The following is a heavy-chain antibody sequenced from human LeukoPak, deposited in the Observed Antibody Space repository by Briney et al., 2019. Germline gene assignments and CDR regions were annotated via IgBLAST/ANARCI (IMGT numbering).Heavy chain of an antibody. D-gene: IGHD2-2*01. Sequence: GASVKVSCKVSGYTLTELSMHWVRQAPGKGLEWMGGFDPEDGETIYAQKFQGRVTMTEDTSTDTAYMELSRLRSDDTAVYYCTVVPAASDFDYWGQGTLVTVSS. J-gene: IGHJ4*02. CDR3: TVVPAASDFDY. V-gene: IGHV1-24*01. CDR2: FDPEDGET. CDR1: GYTLTELS.